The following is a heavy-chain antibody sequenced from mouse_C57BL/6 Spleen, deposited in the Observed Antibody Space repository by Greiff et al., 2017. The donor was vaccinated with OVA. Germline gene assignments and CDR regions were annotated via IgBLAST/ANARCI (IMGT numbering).Heavy chain of an antibody. J-gene: IGHJ2*01. Sequence: QVQLQQSGAELARPGASVKLSCKASGYTFTSYGISWVKQRTGQGLEWIGEIYPRSGNTYYNEKFKGKATLTADKSSSTAYMELRSLTSEDSAVYFCARKGRGFDYGGQGTTLTVSS. CDR3: ARKGRGFDY. CDR2: IYPRSGNT. CDR1: GYTFTSYG. D-gene: IGHD3-3*01. V-gene: IGHV1-81*01.